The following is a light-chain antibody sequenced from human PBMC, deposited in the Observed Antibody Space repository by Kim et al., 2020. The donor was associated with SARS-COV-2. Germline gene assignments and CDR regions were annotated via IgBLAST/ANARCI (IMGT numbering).Light chain of an antibody. CDR2: TND. Sequence: GQRVTISCSGRSSNIGGNTVNWYQQVPGTAPKLLIHTNDQRPSGVPDRFSGSKSGTPASLAIRGLQSEDEADYYCAAWDDSLKGYVFGTGTKVTVL. CDR3: AAWDDSLKGYV. CDR1: SSNIGGNT. V-gene: IGLV1-44*01. J-gene: IGLJ1*01.